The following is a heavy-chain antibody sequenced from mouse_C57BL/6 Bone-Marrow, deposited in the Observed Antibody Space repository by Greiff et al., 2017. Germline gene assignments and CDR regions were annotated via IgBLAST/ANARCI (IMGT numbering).Heavy chain of an antibody. Sequence: EVKLMESGGDLVKPGGSLKLSCAASGFTFSSYGMSWVRQTPDKRLEWVATISSGGSYTYYPDSVKGRLTISRDNAKNTLYLQMSSLKAEDTARYYCARQIYYDYDGLYYAMDYWGQGTSVTVSS. CDR3: ARQIYYDYDGLYYAMDY. D-gene: IGHD2-4*01. CDR2: ISSGGSYT. CDR1: GFTFSSYG. V-gene: IGHV5-6*01. J-gene: IGHJ4*01.